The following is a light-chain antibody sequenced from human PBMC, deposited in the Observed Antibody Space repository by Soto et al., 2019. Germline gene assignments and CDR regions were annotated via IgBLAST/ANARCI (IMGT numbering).Light chain of an antibody. CDR3: TSYAGSNIWV. CDR1: SSDVGAYNY. CDR2: EVN. Sequence: QSALTQPPSASGSPGQSVTISCTGTSSDVGAYNYVSWYQQYPGKAPXLMIYEVNKRPSGVPDRFSGSXXGXXXXXTVSGLQPEDEADYHCTSYAGSNIWVFGGGTKLTVL. J-gene: IGLJ3*02. V-gene: IGLV2-8*01.